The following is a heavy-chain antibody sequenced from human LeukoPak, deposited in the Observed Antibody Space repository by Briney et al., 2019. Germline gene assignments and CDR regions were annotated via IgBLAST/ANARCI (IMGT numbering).Heavy chain of an antibody. J-gene: IGHJ4*02. Sequence: GGSLRLSCAASGITVNSNYMSWVRQAPGKGLEWVSVIYSGGDTYYADSVKGRFTISRDNSKNTLYLQMDSLRAEDTAVYYCAREGYGGNSAHWGQGTLVTVSS. CDR3: AREGYGGNSAH. CDR1: GITVNSNY. D-gene: IGHD4-23*01. V-gene: IGHV3-53*01. CDR2: IYSGGDT.